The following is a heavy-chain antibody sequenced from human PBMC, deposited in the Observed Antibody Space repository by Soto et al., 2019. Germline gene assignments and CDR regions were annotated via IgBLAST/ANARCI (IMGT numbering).Heavy chain of an antibody. V-gene: IGHV4-39*01. CDR1: GGSISSSSYS. J-gene: IGHJ5*02. Sequence: SETLSLTFTVSGGSISSSSYSWRWIRQPPGKGPDLIGSAYTIGNTYYIPSLRGRTTMSIYTSTNQFSLSLTSVTAADTAVYYCAAYSASFNWFVTGRQGTLVTVSS. D-gene: IGHD1-26*01. CDR3: AAYSASFNWFVT. CDR2: AYTIGNT.